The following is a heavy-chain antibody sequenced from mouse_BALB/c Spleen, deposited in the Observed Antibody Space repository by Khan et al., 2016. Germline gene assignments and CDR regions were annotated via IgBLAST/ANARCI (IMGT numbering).Heavy chain of an antibody. D-gene: IGHD2-10*01. V-gene: IGHV1-80*01. CDR1: GYAFSSYW. J-gene: IGHJ4*01. CDR2: ISPGDGDT. CDR3: SRPYYGYMDY. Sequence: QVQLQQSGAELVRPGSSVKISCKASGYAFSSYWMNWVKQRPGQGLEWIGQISPGDGDTNYNGKFRNKATLTTDKSSSTAYIHLSSLTSEDSAVYFCSRPYYGYMDYWGQGTSVTVSS.